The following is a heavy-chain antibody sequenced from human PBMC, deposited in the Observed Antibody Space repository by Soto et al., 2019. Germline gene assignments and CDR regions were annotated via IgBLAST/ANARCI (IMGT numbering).Heavy chain of an antibody. CDR3: AHRIAAPGRTLDY. CDR1: GFSLRTDAVG. CDR2: IYWNSEK. D-gene: IGHD6-13*01. Sequence: QITLKESGPTLVRPTQTLTLTCTVSGFSLRTDAVGVAWIRQSPGKALEWLGIIYWNSEKRYKSSLQTRLTITRDTSKNQVVLTMTDMAPLDTATYFCAHRIAAPGRTLDYWGQGVLVTVSS. J-gene: IGHJ4*02. V-gene: IGHV2-5*01.